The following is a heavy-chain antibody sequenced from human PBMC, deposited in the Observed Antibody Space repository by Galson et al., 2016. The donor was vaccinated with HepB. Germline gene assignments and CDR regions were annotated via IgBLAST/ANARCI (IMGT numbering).Heavy chain of an antibody. CDR3: ARGGTMVQGIHFYFGIDV. J-gene: IGHJ4*02. V-gene: IGHV1-18*01. CDR1: GYTFTNYG. CDR2: IGAYNGNT. Sequence: SVKVSCKASGYTFTNYGINWVRQAPGQGLEWMGWIGAYNGNTNYAQNLQGRVTMTTDTSTSTAYMELRSLRSDDTALYYCARGGTMVQGIHFYFGIDVWGQGALVTVSS. D-gene: IGHD3-10*01.